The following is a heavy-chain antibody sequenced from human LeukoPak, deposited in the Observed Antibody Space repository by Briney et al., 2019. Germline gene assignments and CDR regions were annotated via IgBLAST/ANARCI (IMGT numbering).Heavy chain of an antibody. CDR3: ARVQGLPKYCFDY. Sequence: QAGGSLRLSCVVSGLPVNFNYMAWVRQAPGKGLECVSFIYGGGKTYYTDSVKGRFTISRDNSKNTLFLQMTSLRAEDTAVYYCARVQGLPKYCFDYWGQGTLVTVSS. J-gene: IGHJ4*02. CDR1: GLPVNFNY. V-gene: IGHV3-53*01. CDR2: IYGGGKT.